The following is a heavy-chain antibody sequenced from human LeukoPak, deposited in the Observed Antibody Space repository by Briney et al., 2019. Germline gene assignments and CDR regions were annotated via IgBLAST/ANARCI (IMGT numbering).Heavy chain of an antibody. V-gene: IGHV3-23*01. J-gene: IGHJ4*02. Sequence: PPGGSLRLSCAASGFTFSSYAMNWVRQAPGKGLEWVSVVSGSGGSTYYADSVKGRFTISRDNSKNTLYLQMNSLRAEDTAVYYCARDKDDYGDHFDYWGQGTLVTVSS. D-gene: IGHD4-17*01. CDR1: GFTFSSYA. CDR3: ARDKDDYGDHFDY. CDR2: VSGSGGST.